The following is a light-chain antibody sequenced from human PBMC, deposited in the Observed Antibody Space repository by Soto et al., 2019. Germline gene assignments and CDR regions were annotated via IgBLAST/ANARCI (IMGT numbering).Light chain of an antibody. J-gene: IGLJ1*01. CDR1: SSDIGLYNY. V-gene: IGLV2-14*01. CDR3: SCLSTTSTPMV. Sequence: QSVLSQPASMSGSPGQSITIPCTGASSDIGLYNYVSWYQHHPGKAPKLLISEVNIRPSGLSDRFSASKAGNTASLTISGLQPEDEAYYYCSCLSTTSTPMVFGTGTKLPV. CDR2: EVN.